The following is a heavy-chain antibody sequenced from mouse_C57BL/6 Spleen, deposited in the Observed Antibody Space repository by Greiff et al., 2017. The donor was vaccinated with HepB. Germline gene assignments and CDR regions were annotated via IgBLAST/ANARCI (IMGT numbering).Heavy chain of an antibody. CDR2: IRNKANGYTT. D-gene: IGHD2-4*01. CDR3: ARYYDYDVDAMDY. J-gene: IGHJ4*01. CDR1: GFTFTDYY. V-gene: IGHV7-3*01. Sequence: EVQRVESGGGLVQPGGSLSLSCAASGFTFTDYYMSWVRQPPGKALEWLGFIRNKANGYTTEYSASVKGRFTISRDNSQSILYLQMNALRAEDSATYYCARYYDYDVDAMDYWGQGTSVTVSS.